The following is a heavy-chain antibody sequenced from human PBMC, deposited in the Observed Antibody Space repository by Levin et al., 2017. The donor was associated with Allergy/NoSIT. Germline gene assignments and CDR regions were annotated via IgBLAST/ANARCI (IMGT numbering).Heavy chain of an antibody. CDR3: ARVKYYYDSSGPLDY. Sequence: GGSLRLSCAASGFTFSSYSMNWVRQAPGKGLEWVSSISSSSSYIYYADSVKGRFTISRDNAKNSLYLQMNSLRAEDTAVYYCARVKYYYDSSGPLDYWGQGTLVTVSS. J-gene: IGHJ4*02. D-gene: IGHD3-22*01. V-gene: IGHV3-21*01. CDR2: ISSSSSYI. CDR1: GFTFSSYS.